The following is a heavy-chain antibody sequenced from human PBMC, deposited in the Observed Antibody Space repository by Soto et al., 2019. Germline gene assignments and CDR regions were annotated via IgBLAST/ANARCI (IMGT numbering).Heavy chain of an antibody. J-gene: IGHJ4*02. D-gene: IGHD6-19*01. CDR2: ISSSSSYI. CDR3: ARGSRGIAVAGNDY. Sequence: SLRLSCAASGFTFSSYSMNWVRQAPGKGLEWVSSISSSSSYIYYADSVKGRFTISRDNAKNSLYLQMNSLRAEDTAVYYCARGSRGIAVAGNDYWRQGTLVPVSS. V-gene: IGHV3-21*01. CDR1: GFTFSSYS.